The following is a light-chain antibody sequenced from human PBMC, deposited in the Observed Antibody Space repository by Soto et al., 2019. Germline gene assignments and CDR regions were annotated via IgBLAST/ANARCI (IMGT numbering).Light chain of an antibody. CDR2: GVS. V-gene: IGLV2-14*03. CDR1: SGDVGGYDY. Sequence: QSALTQPASVSGSPGQSITISCTGTSGDVGGYDYVSWYQQHPGKAPKLMIYGVSNRPSGVSNRFSGSKSGNTASLTISGLQAEDEADYYCSSYTNSITHVFGGGTKLTVL. CDR3: SSYTNSITHV. J-gene: IGLJ3*02.